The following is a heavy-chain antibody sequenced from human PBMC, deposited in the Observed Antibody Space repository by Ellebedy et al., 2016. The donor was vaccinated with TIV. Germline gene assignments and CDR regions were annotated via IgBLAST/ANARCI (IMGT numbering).Heavy chain of an antibody. D-gene: IGHD1-14*01. CDR3: ARRDSPEPYYYYGMDV. CDR2: IDPNTGGT. J-gene: IGHJ6*02. CDR1: EYTFTAYY. Sequence: ASVKVSCXTSEYTFTAYYIHWVRQAPGQGLEWMGRIDPNTGGTKYAQKFQGRVAMTRDTSTDTAYMELSRLRSDDTAVYYCARRDSPEPYYYYGMDVWGQGTTVTVYS. V-gene: IGHV1-2*02.